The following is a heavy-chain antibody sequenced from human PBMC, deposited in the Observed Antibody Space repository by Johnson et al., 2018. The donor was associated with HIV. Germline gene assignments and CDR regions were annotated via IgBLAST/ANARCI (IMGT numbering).Heavy chain of an antibody. J-gene: IGHJ3*02. V-gene: IGHV3-74*02. CDR2: INGDGSGI. CDR3: ASFWATGAFDI. CDR1: GFTFSSYG. Sequence: MQLVESGGGVVRPGGSLRLSCVASGFTFSSYGMHWVRQAPGKGLEWVSRINGDGSGITYADSVKGRFTISRDNAKNTLYLQMKSLRAEDTAVYYCASFWATGAFDIWGQGTMVTVSS. D-gene: IGHD3-10*01.